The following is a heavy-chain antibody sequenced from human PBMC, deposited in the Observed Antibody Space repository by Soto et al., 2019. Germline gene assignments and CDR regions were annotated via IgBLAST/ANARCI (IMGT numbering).Heavy chain of an antibody. CDR2: IDPKNGGT. J-gene: IGHJ4*02. Sequence: ASVKGSCKASGYSISAYDIHWVRQAPGQGLEWMGWIDPKNGGTVSAQKFQGRLTMTRDTSISTAYMELSRLRSDDTAVYYCARSLRAVTNYFDYWGQGTLVTVSS. V-gene: IGHV1-2*02. CDR1: GYSISAYD. D-gene: IGHD4-17*01. CDR3: ARSLRAVTNYFDY.